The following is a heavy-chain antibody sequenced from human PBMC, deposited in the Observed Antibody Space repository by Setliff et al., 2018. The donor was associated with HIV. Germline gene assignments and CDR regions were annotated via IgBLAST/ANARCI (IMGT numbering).Heavy chain of an antibody. V-gene: IGHV4-61*08. CDR1: GGSISSGGFY. Sequence: SETLSLTCTVTGGSISSGGFYWTWIRQPPGKGLEWIGYIYTSGSTNYNPSLKTRVTISIDTSKKQVSLKLSSVTAADTAVYYCARHANYDFWSGYWGYYFDYWGQGTLVTVSS. CDR3: ARHANYDFWSGYWGYYFDY. CDR2: IYTSGST. D-gene: IGHD3-3*01. J-gene: IGHJ4*02.